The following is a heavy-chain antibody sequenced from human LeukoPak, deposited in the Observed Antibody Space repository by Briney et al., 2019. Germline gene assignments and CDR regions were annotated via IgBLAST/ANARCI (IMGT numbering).Heavy chain of an antibody. Sequence: PGGSLRLSCAASGFTFSSYAMSWVRQAPGKGLEWVSAINSDGANTYHADSMKGQFTISTDNSKNTLYLQMNSLRAEDTAVYYCAKDLTVRDNRGHLNYFDYWGQGTLVTVSS. J-gene: IGHJ4*02. D-gene: IGHD1-14*01. CDR3: AKDLTVRDNRGHLNYFDY. V-gene: IGHV3-23*01. CDR1: GFTFSSYA. CDR2: INSDGANT.